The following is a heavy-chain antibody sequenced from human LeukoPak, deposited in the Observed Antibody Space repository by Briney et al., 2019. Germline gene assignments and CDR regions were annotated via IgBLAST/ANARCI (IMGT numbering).Heavy chain of an antibody. CDR1: GFTFSSYW. V-gene: IGHV3-74*01. CDR3: AGGGSGWYSDY. CDR2: INTDGSST. Sequence: GGSLRLSCAASGFTFSSYWMHWVRQAPGTGLVWVSRINTDGSSTNYADSVKGRFTISRDNAKNTLYLQMNSLRAEDTAVYYCAGGGSGWYSDYWGQGTLVTVSS. J-gene: IGHJ4*02. D-gene: IGHD6-19*01.